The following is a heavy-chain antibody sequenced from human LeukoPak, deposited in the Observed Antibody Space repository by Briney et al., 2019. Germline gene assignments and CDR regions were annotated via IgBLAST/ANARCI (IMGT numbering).Heavy chain of an antibody. CDR3: ARRSYYYYYMDV. V-gene: IGHV4-38-2*02. Sequence: SETLSLTCTVSSYSISSGNYGGWIRQPPGKGLEWIGSIYHSGSTSYNPSLKSRVTISVDTSKTQLALKLTSLTAAAPAGYYGARRSYYYYYMDVWGKGTTVTVSS. CDR1: SYSISSGNY. CDR2: IYHSGST. J-gene: IGHJ6*03.